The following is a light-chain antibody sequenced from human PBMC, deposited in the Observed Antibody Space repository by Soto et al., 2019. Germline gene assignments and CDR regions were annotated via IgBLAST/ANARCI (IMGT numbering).Light chain of an antibody. CDR1: QTISTY. V-gene: IGKV1-39*01. CDR2: AAS. CDR3: QQSYSSPWT. Sequence: DIQMTQSPSSLSASVGDRVTITCRASQTISTYLNWYQQRPGKAPKLLIYAASTLLSGVPLRFTGGGSGTDFTLTIDSLQPADFATYYCQQSYSSPWTFGQGTKVEMK. J-gene: IGKJ1*01.